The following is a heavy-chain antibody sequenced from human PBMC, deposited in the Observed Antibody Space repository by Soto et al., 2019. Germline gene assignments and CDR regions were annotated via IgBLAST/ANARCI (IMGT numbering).Heavy chain of an antibody. CDR2: ISGSGGST. V-gene: IGHV3-23*01. CDR1: GFTFSSYA. D-gene: IGHD2-2*01. Sequence: GGSLRLSCAASGFTFSSYAMSWVRQAPGKGLEWVSAISGSGGSTYYADSVKDRFTISRDNSKNTLYLQMNSLRAEDTAVYYCAKDPSPEYPAYYFDYWGQGTLVTVSS. CDR3: AKDPSPEYPAYYFDY. J-gene: IGHJ4*02.